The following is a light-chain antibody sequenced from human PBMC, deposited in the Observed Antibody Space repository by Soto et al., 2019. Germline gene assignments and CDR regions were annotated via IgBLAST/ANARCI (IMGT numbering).Light chain of an antibody. J-gene: IGKJ1*01. CDR2: DAS. V-gene: IGKV3-15*01. CDR1: QSVNSN. CDR3: QQYDKWPRT. Sequence: LKHSPATLSVSPGGGATLSCRASQSVNSNLAWYQQKPGQAPRLLIYDASTRATGIPARFSGSGSGTEFTLTIRSLQSEDFAVYYCQQYDKWPRTFGQGTKVDIK.